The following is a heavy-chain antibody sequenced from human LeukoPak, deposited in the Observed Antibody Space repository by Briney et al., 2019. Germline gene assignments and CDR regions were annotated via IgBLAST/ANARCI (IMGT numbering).Heavy chain of an antibody. CDR3: ASGLDYLNYFDY. J-gene: IGHJ4*02. D-gene: IGHD3/OR15-3a*01. CDR2: IKQDGSEK. V-gene: IGHV3-7*01. CDR1: GFTFSSYW. Sequence: GGSLRLSCAASGFTFSSYWMSWVRQAPGKGLEWVANIKQDGSEKYYADSVKGRFTISRDNSKNTLYLQMNSLRAEDTAVYYCASGLDYLNYFDYWGQGTLVTVSS.